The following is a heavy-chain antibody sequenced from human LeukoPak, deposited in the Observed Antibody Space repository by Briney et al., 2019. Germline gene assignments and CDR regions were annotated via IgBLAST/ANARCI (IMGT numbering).Heavy chain of an antibody. D-gene: IGHD1-26*01. Sequence: ARSLRLSCAASGFTFSSYGMHWVRQAPGKGLEWVAVISYDGSNKYYADSVKGRFTISRDNSKNTLYLQMNSLRAEDTAVYYCAKAQVGATDSWGQGTLVTVSS. CDR3: AKAQVGATDS. J-gene: IGHJ4*02. CDR2: ISYDGSNK. V-gene: IGHV3-30*18. CDR1: GFTFSSYG.